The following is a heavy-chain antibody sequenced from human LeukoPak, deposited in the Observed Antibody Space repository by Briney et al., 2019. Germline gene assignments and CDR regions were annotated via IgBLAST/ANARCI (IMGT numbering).Heavy chain of an antibody. D-gene: IGHD1-1*01. CDR3: ARLGLEVGGPNWFDP. CDR1: GFTFSSYW. CDR2: IKQDGSEK. Sequence: GGSLRLSCAASGFTFSSYWTSWVRQAPGKGLEWVANIKQDGSEKYYLDSVKGRFTISRDNAKNSLYLQMNSLRVEDTAVYYCARLGLEVGGPNWFDPWGQGTLVTVSS. V-gene: IGHV3-7*01. J-gene: IGHJ5*02.